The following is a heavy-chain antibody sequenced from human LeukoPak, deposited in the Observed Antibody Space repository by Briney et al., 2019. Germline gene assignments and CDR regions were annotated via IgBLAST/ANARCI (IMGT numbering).Heavy chain of an antibody. D-gene: IGHD3-9*01. Sequence: GRSLRLSCAASGFTFSSYVMHWVRQAPGKGLEWVAVISYDGSNKYYADSVKGRFTISRDNSKNTLYLQMNSLRAEDTAVYYCAREIYDTAFDYWGQGTLVTVSS. CDR3: AREIYDTAFDY. J-gene: IGHJ4*02. V-gene: IGHV3-30-3*01. CDR1: GFTFSSYV. CDR2: ISYDGSNK.